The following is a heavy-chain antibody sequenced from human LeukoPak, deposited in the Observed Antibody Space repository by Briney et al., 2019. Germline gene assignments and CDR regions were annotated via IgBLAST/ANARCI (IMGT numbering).Heavy chain of an antibody. J-gene: IGHJ3*02. CDR2: INPSGGST. CDR3: ARGRDMVRGVKRQNHDAFDI. D-gene: IGHD3-10*01. CDR1: GYTFTSYY. Sequence: GASVKVSCKASGYTFTSYYMHWVRQALGQGLEWMGIINPSGGSTSYAQKFQGRVTMTRDTSTSTVYMELSSLRSEDTAVYYCARGRDMVRGVKRQNHDAFDIWGQGTMVTVSS. V-gene: IGHV1-46*01.